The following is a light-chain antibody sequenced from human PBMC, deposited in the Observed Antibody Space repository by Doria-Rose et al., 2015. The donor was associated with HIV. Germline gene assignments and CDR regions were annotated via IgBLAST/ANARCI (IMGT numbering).Light chain of an antibody. CDR2: WAS. CDR3: QQYYDTPS. J-gene: IGKJ3*01. V-gene: IGKV4-1*01. Sequence: DIRMTQSPESLGMSLGERATLNCKSNQSLLYTSKNYLAWYQQKPGQPPKLLIYWASTRQSVVPARFSGSGSGTDFTLTISSLEAEDVAVYYCQQYYDTPSFDPGTTVDIK. CDR1: QSLLYTSKNY.